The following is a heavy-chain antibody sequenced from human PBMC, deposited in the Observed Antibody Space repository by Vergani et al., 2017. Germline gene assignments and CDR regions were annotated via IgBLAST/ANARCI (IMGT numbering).Heavy chain of an antibody. V-gene: IGHV3-15*07. CDR1: GFRFRNAW. D-gene: IGHD2-21*01. CDR3: TTDPRYCGDGSCYWLRDHHYYGMDV. Sequence: EVQLVESGGGIVKPGGSLRLSCVASGFRFRNAWMNWVRRTPGKGLEWVGRIKSTFDRGTTDYAAAVKGRFTISRDDSKNTLFLQMNGLKTEDIGVYYCTTDPRYCGDGSCYWLRDHHYYGMDVWGQGTTVTVS. CDR2: IKSTFDRGTT. J-gene: IGHJ6*02.